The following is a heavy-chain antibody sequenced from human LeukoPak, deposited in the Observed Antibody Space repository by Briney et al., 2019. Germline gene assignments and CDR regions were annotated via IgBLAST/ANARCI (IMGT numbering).Heavy chain of an antibody. Sequence: ASLKVSCKASGYTFTSYAMHWVRQAPGHRLEWMGWINAGNGNTQYSQKFQGRVTITRDTSASTAYMELSSLRSEDTAVYYCARDLIVGASSFDYWGQGTLVTVSS. CDR3: ARDLIVGASSFDY. D-gene: IGHD1-26*01. CDR1: GYTFTSYA. CDR2: INAGNGNT. V-gene: IGHV1-3*01. J-gene: IGHJ4*02.